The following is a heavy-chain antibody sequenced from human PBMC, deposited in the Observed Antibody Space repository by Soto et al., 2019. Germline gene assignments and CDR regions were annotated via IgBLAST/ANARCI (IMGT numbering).Heavy chain of an antibody. CDR1: GFTFSSYW. Sequence: GGSLRLSCAASGFTFSSYWMSWVRQAPGKGLEWVANIKQDGSEKYYVDSVKGRFTISRDNAKNSLYLQMNSPRAEDTAVYYCARDRKQWLRYYYYGMDVWGQGTTVTVSS. J-gene: IGHJ6*02. D-gene: IGHD6-19*01. CDR3: ARDRKQWLRYYYYGMDV. CDR2: IKQDGSEK. V-gene: IGHV3-7*03.